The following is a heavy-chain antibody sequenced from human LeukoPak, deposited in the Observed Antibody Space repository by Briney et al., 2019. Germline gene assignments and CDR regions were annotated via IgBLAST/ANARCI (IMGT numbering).Heavy chain of an antibody. D-gene: IGHD1-1*01. CDR2: ISAYNGNT. Sequence: ASVKVSCKASGYTFTSYGISWVRQAPGQGLEWMGWISAYNGNTNYAQKFQGRVTITADESTSTAYMELSSLRSEDTAVYYCARDPTGTLSSFDYWGQGTLVTVSS. CDR3: ARDPTGTLSSFDY. CDR1: GYTFTSYG. J-gene: IGHJ4*02. V-gene: IGHV1-18*01.